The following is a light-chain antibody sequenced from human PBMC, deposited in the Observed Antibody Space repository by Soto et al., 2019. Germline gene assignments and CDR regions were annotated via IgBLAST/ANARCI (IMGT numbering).Light chain of an antibody. V-gene: IGKV3-11*01. J-gene: IGKJ5*01. CDR2: DAI. Sequence: EIVLTQSPATVSLSPGERATLSCRASQSISYYLAWYQQKPGQAPRLLIYDAINRATDIPARFRGSGSGTDFTLTISSLEPEDFALYYCQQRSNWPITFGQGTRLEIK. CDR1: QSISYY. CDR3: QQRSNWPIT.